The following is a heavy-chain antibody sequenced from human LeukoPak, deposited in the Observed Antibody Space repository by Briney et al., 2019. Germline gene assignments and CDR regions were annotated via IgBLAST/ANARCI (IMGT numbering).Heavy chain of an antibody. J-gene: IGHJ3*02. CDR3: AKGRWGLTINNFDI. CDR1: GFTFNDYW. V-gene: IGHV3-7*03. CDR2: IKQDGSEK. D-gene: IGHD3-9*01. Sequence: PGGSLRLSCVASGFTFNDYWMLWVRQAPGKGLEWVANIKQDGSEKYYVDSVKGRFTISRDNAKNSLYLQMNSLRGEDTAVYYCAKGRWGLTINNFDIWGQGTMVTVSS.